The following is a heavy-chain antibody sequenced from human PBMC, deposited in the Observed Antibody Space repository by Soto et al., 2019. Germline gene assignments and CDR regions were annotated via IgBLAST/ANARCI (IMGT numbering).Heavy chain of an antibody. Sequence: SQTLSLTCVMSGDSVSINRAAWNWIRQSPSRGLEWLRRTYYRSKWYKDYAVSVKSRITINPDTAKNQFSLQLNSVTPKDTAVYYCARAWGFSSGWYGSFSYWGQGTLVTVSS. CDR2: TYYRSKWYK. D-gene: IGHD6-19*01. V-gene: IGHV6-1*01. CDR3: ARAWGFSSGWYGSFSY. CDR1: GDSVSINRAA. J-gene: IGHJ4*02.